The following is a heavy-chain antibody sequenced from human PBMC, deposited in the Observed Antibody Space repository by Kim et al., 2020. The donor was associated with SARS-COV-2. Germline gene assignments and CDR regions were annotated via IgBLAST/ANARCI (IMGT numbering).Heavy chain of an antibody. CDR1: GFTVTTDY. D-gene: IGHD5-12*01. V-gene: IGHV3-53*01. J-gene: IGHJ6*02. CDR3: ARELRRLQLNAMDV. CDR2: IYSGDNT. Sequence: GGSLRLSCAASGFTVTTDYMSWVRQAPGKGLEWVSVIYSGDNTYYADSVKGRFTISRDKSKNTLYLQMNSLRAEDTAVYYCARELRRLQLNAMDVWGQGTTVTVSS.